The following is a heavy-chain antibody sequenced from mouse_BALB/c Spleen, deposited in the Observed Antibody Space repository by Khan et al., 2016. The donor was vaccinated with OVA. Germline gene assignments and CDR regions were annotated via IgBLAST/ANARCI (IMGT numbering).Heavy chain of an antibody. CDR1: GYTFTDYA. CDR2: LSTYSGNT. D-gene: IGHD2-3*01. Sequence: QVQLQQSGPELVRPGVSVKISCKGSGYTFTDYAMYWVKQSHAKSLEWIGLLSTYSGNTNYNQKFKGKATLTVDKSSSTAYMELARLTSEDSAIXYCARPAYDGYYDYWGQGTTLTVSS. V-gene: IGHV1S137*01. J-gene: IGHJ2*01. CDR3: ARPAYDGYYDY.